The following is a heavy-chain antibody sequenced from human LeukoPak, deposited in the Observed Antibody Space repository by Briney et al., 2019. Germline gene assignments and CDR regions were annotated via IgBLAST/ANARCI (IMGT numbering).Heavy chain of an antibody. V-gene: IGHV3-11*01. CDR3: ARGHSSGYYYYYGMDV. J-gene: IGHJ6*02. D-gene: IGHD3-22*01. CDR1: GFTFSGYY. Sequence: GGSLRLSCAASGFTFSGYYMSWIRQAPGKGLEWVSYISSSGSTIYYADSVKGRFTISRDNAKNSLYLQMNSLRAEDTAVYYCARGHSSGYYYYYGMDVWGQGTTVTVSS. CDR2: ISSSGSTI.